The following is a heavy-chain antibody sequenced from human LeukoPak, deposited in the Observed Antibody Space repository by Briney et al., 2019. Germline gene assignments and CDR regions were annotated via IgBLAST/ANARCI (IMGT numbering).Heavy chain of an antibody. Sequence: QTGGSLRLSCAASGFTFGSYAMSWVRQAPGKGLEWVSGISGSGGSTDHADSVKGRFTISRDNSKNTLYLQMNSLRAEDTAVYYCATSIITVAGRSPPLDYWGRGTLVTVSS. J-gene: IGHJ4*02. CDR1: GFTFGSYA. CDR3: ATSIITVAGRSPPLDY. CDR2: ISGSGGST. D-gene: IGHD6-19*01. V-gene: IGHV3-23*01.